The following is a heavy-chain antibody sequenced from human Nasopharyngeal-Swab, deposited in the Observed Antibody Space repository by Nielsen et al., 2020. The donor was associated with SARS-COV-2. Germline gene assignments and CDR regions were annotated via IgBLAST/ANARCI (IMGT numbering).Heavy chain of an antibody. D-gene: IGHD3-10*01. J-gene: IGHJ6*02. V-gene: IGHV3-30*18. Sequence: GESLKISCAASGFTFSSYGMHWVRQAPGKGLEWVAVIPYDGSNKYYADSVKGRFTISRDNSKNTLYLQMNSLRAEDTAVYYCAKEPGVLWFGELFSYGMDVWGQGTTVTVSS. CDR2: IPYDGSNK. CDR1: GFTFSSYG. CDR3: AKEPGVLWFGELFSYGMDV.